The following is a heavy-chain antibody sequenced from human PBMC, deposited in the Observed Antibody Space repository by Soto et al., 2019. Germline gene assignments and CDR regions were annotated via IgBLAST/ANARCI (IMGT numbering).Heavy chain of an antibody. CDR2: IHEAGGGT. CDR1: GFNFRNYD. CDR3: AKDAVPQNGVWDCFDS. J-gene: IGHJ5*01. D-gene: IGHD3-16*01. Sequence: EVHLLDSGGGLVQPGGSLRLSCAASGFNFRNYDMSWVRQAPGKGLEWVSSIHEAGGGTYYADSVKGRFTVSRDDSKDTLYLQLSSLRVDDTAIYYCAKDAVPQNGVWDCFDSWCQGTLVTFSS. V-gene: IGHV3-23*01.